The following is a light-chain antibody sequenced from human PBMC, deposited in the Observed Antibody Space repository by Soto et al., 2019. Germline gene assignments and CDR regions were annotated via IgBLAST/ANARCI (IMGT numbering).Light chain of an antibody. CDR1: SSDVGSYNL. Sequence: QSVLTQPTSVSGSPGQSITISCTGTSSDVGSYNLVSWYQQQPGKVPKLMIYEVTKRPSGVSNRFSGSKSGNTASLTISGLQAEDEADYYCCAYAGSSTFVIFGGATKLTVL. V-gene: IGLV2-23*02. CDR3: CAYAGSSTFVI. CDR2: EVT. J-gene: IGLJ2*01.